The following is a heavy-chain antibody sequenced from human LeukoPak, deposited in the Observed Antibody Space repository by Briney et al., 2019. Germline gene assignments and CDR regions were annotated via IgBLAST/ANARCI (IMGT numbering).Heavy chain of an antibody. D-gene: IGHD3-3*01. J-gene: IGHJ4*02. CDR2: IYYSGTT. CDR1: GGSISSSSYS. Sequence: SETLSLTCTVSGGSISSSSYSWGWIRQPPGKGLEWVGSIYYSGTTYYNPSLKSRVTISVDTSKIQFSLKLSSVAATDTAVYFCARLRFDFWSGYTHLYFDYWGQGTLVTVSS. V-gene: IGHV4-39*01. CDR3: ARLRFDFWSGYTHLYFDY.